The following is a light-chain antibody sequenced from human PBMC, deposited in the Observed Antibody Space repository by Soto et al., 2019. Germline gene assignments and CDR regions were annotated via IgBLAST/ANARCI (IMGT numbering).Light chain of an antibody. CDR3: QQYNNWPPFT. J-gene: IGKJ3*01. V-gene: IGKV3-15*01. Sequence: EIVMTQSPATLSVSPGERVTLSCRASQSVSRSLAWYQQKPGQAPRLLIYGASTRATGIPARFSGSGSGTEFPLPISSLQSEDFPVYYSQQYNNWPPFTFGPGTKVDIK. CDR2: GAS. CDR1: QSVSRS.